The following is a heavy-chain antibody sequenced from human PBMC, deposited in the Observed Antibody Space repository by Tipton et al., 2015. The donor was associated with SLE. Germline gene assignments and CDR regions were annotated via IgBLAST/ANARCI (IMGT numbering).Heavy chain of an antibody. V-gene: IGHV3-11*01. CDR2: ISRRSNTI. CDR3: ATGRVDYYGSGKYYNDCYYMDV. Sequence: SLRLSCAAFGFTFSDYYMSWIRQAPGKGLEWVSYISRRSNTIHYADSVMGRFTISRDNAKDSLSLQMDSLRAEDTAVYYCATGRVDYYGSGKYYNDCYYMDVWGKGTTVTVSS. J-gene: IGHJ6*03. CDR1: GFTFSDYY. D-gene: IGHD3-10*01.